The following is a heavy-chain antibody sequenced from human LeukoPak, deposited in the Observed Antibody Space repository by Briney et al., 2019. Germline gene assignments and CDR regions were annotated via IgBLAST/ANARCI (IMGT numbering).Heavy chain of an antibody. CDR3: AKGGVAARPGYFDY. D-gene: IGHD6-6*01. V-gene: IGHV3-23*01. CDR1: KFAFSSYA. J-gene: IGHJ4*02. CDR2: ISGGGGST. Sequence: GGSLRLSCAASKFAFSSYAMSWVRQAPGKGLEWVSAISGGGGSTYYADSVKGRFTISRDNSKNTLYLQMNSLRAEDTAVYYCAKGGVAARPGYFDYWGQGTLVTVSS.